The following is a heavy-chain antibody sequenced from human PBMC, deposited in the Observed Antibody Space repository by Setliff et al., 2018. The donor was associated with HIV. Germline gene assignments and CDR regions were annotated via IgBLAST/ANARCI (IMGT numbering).Heavy chain of an antibody. V-gene: IGHV1-3*01. D-gene: IGHD2-8*01. CDR2: INAGNGNT. Sequence: ASVKVSCKASGYTFTSHVIHWVRQAPGQRLEWMGWINAGNGNTKYSQKFQGRVTITRDTSATTAYMEVSSLRSEDTAVYYCATKLYCTNGVCLDAFDIWGQGTMVTVSS. CDR1: GYTFTSHV. CDR3: ATKLYCTNGVCLDAFDI. J-gene: IGHJ3*02.